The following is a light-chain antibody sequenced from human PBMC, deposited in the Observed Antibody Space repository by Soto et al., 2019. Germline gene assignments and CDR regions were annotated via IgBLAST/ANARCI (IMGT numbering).Light chain of an antibody. CDR3: QQYGSTPPT. J-gene: IGKJ1*01. Sequence: IVLTQSPGTLSLSPGEGATLSCRASQSVTSNYLAWYQRKPGQAPRLLIYAASSRATGIPDRFSGSGSGTDFTLAIRRLEPEDFAVYYCQQYGSTPPTFGQGTKVEI. V-gene: IGKV3-20*01. CDR2: AAS. CDR1: QSVTSNY.